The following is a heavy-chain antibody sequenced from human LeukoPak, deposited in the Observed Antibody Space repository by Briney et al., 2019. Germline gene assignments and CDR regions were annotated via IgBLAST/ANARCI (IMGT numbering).Heavy chain of an antibody. CDR3: ARGSTYYDSSGQVPFDY. CDR1: GFTFSTYS. D-gene: IGHD3-22*01. J-gene: IGHJ4*02. CDR2: ISGSSSTI. V-gene: IGHV3-48*01. Sequence: GGSLRLSCAASGFTFSTYSMNWVRQAPGKGLEWVSYISGSSSTIYYADSVKGRFTISRDNAKNSLYLQMNSLRAEDTAVYYCARGSTYYDSSGQVPFDYWGQGTLVTVSS.